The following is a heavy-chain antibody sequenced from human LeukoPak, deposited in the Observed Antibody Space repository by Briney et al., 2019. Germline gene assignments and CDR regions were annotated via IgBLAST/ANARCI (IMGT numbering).Heavy chain of an antibody. V-gene: IGHV1-2*02. CDR1: GYTFTCYY. CDR2: INPNSGGT. Sequence: ASVKVSCKASGYTFTCYYMHWVRQAPGQGLEWMGWINPNSGGTNYAQKFQGRVTMTRDTSISTAYMELSRLRSDDTAVYYCARAARVVVPVWWFDPWGQGTLVTVSS. J-gene: IGHJ5*02. CDR3: ARAARVVVPVWWFDP. D-gene: IGHD3-22*01.